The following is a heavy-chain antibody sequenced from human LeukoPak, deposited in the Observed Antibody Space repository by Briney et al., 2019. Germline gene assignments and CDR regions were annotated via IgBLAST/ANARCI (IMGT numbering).Heavy chain of an antibody. V-gene: IGHV4-61*05. CDR2: IYHSGST. D-gene: IGHD3-16*01. CDR1: GGSISSSSYY. CDR3: ARGGYYYMDV. Sequence: PSETLSLTCTVSGGSISSSSYYWGWIRQPAGKGLEWIGEIYHSGSTNYNPSLKSRVTISVDKSKNQFSLKLSSVTAADTAVYYCARGGYYYMDVWGKGTTVTVSS. J-gene: IGHJ6*03.